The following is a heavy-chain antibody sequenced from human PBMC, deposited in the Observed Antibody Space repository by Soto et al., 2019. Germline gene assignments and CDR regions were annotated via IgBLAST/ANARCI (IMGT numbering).Heavy chain of an antibody. Sequence: ASVKVSCKASGYTFTSYGISWVRQAPGQGLEWMGWISAYNGNTNYAQKLQGRVTMTTDTSTSTAYMELRSLRSDDTAVYYCAAAPHDYGDYVGFYFDYWGQGTLVTVSS. CDR2: ISAYNGNT. CDR1: GYTFTSYG. CDR3: AAAPHDYGDYVGFYFDY. D-gene: IGHD4-17*01. J-gene: IGHJ4*02. V-gene: IGHV1-18*01.